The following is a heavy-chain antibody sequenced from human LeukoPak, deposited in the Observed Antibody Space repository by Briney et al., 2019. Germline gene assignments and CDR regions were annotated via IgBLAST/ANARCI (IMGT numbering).Heavy chain of an antibody. J-gene: IGHJ4*02. Sequence: ASVKVSCKASGYTLTNYYMLWVRQAPGQGLEWMGIINPIGDITTYAQKFQGRVTLTRDMSTSTVYMELSSLRSEDTAVYYCARGYDSFGYYPDYWGQGSLVTVSS. V-gene: IGHV1-46*01. CDR2: INPIGDIT. D-gene: IGHD3-22*01. CDR1: GYTLTNYY. CDR3: ARGYDSFGYYPDY.